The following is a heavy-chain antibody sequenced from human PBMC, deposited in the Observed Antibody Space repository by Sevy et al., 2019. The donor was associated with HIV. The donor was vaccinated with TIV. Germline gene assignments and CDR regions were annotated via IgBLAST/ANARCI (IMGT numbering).Heavy chain of an antibody. CDR3: ARGRSDSGSYYGFKYYYYMDV. V-gene: IGHV1-18*01. Sequence: GESLKISCKASGYTFTSYGISWVRQAPGQGLEWMGWISAYNGNTNYAQKLQGRVTMTTDTSTSTAYMELRSLRSDDTAVYYCARGRSDSGSYYGFKYYYYMDVWGKGTTVTVSS. D-gene: IGHD1-26*01. CDR2: ISAYNGNT. CDR1: GYTFTSYG. J-gene: IGHJ6*03.